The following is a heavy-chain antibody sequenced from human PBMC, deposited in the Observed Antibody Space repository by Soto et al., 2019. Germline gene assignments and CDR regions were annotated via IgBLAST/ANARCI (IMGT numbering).Heavy chain of an antibody. J-gene: IGHJ4*02. V-gene: IGHV1-2*02. CDR2: INPNSGGT. D-gene: IGHD6-6*01. CDR1: GYTFTGYY. Sequence: QVQLVQSGAEVKKPGASVKVSCKASGYTFTGYYMHWVRQAPGQGLEWMGWINPNSGGTNYAQKYQGRVTKTRDTSISTAYMELSRLRSADTAMYYCARDGPRIADRPRALTDYWGPGTLVTVSS. CDR3: ARDGPRIADRPRALTDY.